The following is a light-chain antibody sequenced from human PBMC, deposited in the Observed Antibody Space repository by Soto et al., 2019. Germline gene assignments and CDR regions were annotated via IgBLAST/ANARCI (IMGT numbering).Light chain of an antibody. CDR2: AAS. J-gene: IGKJ1*01. V-gene: IGKV1-39*01. Sequence: DVQMTQSPSSLSASVGDIVTITCRASQSISSYLNWYQQKPGKAPKLLIYAASSLQSGVPSRFSGGGSGTDFTLTISSLQPADVATYSCQQSYSSSWTFGQGTKVDIK. CDR3: QQSYSSSWT. CDR1: QSISSY.